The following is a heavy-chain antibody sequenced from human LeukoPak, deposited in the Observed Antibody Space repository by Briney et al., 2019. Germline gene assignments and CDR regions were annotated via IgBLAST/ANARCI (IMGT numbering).Heavy chain of an antibody. CDR2: IYSGGST. CDR3: ARVNYGSGSYPIDY. Sequence: GGSLRLSCAASGFTVSSNYMSWVRQAPGKGLEWVSVIYSGGSTYYADSVKGRFTISRDNSKNTLYLQMNSLRAEDTAVYYCARVNYGSGSYPIDYWGQGTLVTVSS. D-gene: IGHD3-10*01. V-gene: IGHV3-53*01. J-gene: IGHJ4*02. CDR1: GFTVSSNY.